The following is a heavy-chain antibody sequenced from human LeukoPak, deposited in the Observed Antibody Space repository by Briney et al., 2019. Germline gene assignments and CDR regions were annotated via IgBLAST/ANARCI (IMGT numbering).Heavy chain of an antibody. CDR1: GFTFSTYW. CDR3: ARAVTSTEGY. J-gene: IGHJ4*02. V-gene: IGHV3-7*03. CDR2: INEHGSKK. Sequence: GGSLGLSCAASGFTFSTYWMTWVRQAPGKGLEWVASINEHGSKKSYVDSVKGRFTISRDNAQKSLYLEMNSVRAEDTAVYYCARAVTSTEGYWGQGTLVTVSS.